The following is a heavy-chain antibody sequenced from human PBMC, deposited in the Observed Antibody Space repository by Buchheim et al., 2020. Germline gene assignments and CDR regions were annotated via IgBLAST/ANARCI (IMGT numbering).Heavy chain of an antibody. V-gene: IGHV4-4*02. J-gene: IGHJ4*02. CDR1: GDSISSYW. Sequence: QVQLQESGPGLARPSGTLSLTCAVSGDSISSYWWSWVRQPPGKGLEWMGEIYHSGSTNYNPSLKSRVSISLDKSKNEFSLKLSSVTAADTAEYYCARHRLGLPGFDYWGQGTL. CDR2: IYHSGST. D-gene: IGHD1-7*01. CDR3: ARHRLGLPGFDY.